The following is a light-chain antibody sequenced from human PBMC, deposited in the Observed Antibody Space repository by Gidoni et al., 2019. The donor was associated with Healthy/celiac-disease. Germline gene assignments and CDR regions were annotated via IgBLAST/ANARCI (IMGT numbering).Light chain of an antibody. J-gene: IGKJ1*01. CDR3: QQYNSYSWT. CDR2: KAS. Sequence: DIHMTQSPSTLSASVGDRVTITCRASQSISSWLAWYQQKPGKAPKLLIYKASSLESGVPSRFSGGGSGTEFTLTISSLQPDDFATYYCQQYNSYSWTFGQGTKVEIK. CDR1: QSISSW. V-gene: IGKV1-5*03.